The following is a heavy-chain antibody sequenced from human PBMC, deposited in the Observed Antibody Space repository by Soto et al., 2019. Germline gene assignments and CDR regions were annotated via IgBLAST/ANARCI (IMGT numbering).Heavy chain of an antibody. CDR2: ISYDGTTK. V-gene: IGHV3-30*09. D-gene: IGHD3-10*01. CDR3: VSLGGFGDLPLDN. CDR1: GFIFSSYS. J-gene: IGHJ4*02. Sequence: QMQLVESGGAVVQPGRSLRLSCAASGFIFSSYSMHWVRQAPGKGLEWVGDISYDGTTKDYAECEKGRFAISRDNSKNPLYLQMNSLSAEDTAMFYCVSLGGFGDLPLDNWGQGTLVTVSS.